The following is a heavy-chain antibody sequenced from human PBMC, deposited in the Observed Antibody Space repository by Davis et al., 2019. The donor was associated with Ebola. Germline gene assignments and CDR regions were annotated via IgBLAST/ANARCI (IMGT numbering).Heavy chain of an antibody. Sequence: PGGSLRLSCAASEFSLSSFWMTWVRQVPGKGLEWVAKIARDGSEKYYVDSVKGRFSISRDNAKNTLYLHINSLRAEDTDVYYCGRDHWGSADYWGQGTLVTVSS. J-gene: IGHJ4*02. CDR1: EFSLSSFW. CDR2: IARDGSEK. CDR3: GRDHWGSADY. D-gene: IGHD7-27*01. V-gene: IGHV3-7*01.